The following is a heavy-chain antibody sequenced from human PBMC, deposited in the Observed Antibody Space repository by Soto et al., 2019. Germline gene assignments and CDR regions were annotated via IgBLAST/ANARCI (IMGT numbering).Heavy chain of an antibody. CDR1: GYTFSRYS. CDR2: ISSTTTDI. V-gene: IGHV3-21*01. CDR3: ARESQDLTSNFDY. Sequence: PGGSLRLSCAASGYTFSRYSMNWVRQAPGKALEWGSSISSTTTDIYYSDSMKGRFTVSRDNAKNSVYLDMNSLSAEDTAVYYCARESQDLTSNFDYWGQGTLVTVSS. J-gene: IGHJ4*02.